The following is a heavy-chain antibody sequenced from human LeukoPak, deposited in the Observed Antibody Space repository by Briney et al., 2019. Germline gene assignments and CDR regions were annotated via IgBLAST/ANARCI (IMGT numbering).Heavy chain of an antibody. CDR3: ARGNGYSYGFGY. J-gene: IGHJ4*02. V-gene: IGHV4-59*12. D-gene: IGHD5-18*01. CDR1: GGSISSYY. Sequence: SETLSLTCTVSGGSISSYYWSWIRQPPGKGLEWIGYIHYSGSTNYNPSLKSRVTISVDTSKNQFSLKLSSVTAADTAVYYCARGNGYSYGFGYWGQGTLVTVSS. CDR2: IHYSGST.